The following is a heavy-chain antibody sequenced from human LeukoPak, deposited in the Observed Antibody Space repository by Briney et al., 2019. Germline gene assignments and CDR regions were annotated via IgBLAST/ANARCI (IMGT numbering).Heavy chain of an antibody. Sequence: PGGSLRLSSAASGLTFSSYTVNWVRQAPGKGLEWVSSMSSSGSDISYADSLKGRFTTSRDNAKNSLYLQMDSLRAEDTAVYYCGRTAWALGAFDILGQGTMVTVSS. CDR1: GLTFSSYT. CDR3: GRTAWALGAFDI. D-gene: IGHD5-18*01. J-gene: IGHJ3*02. CDR2: MSSSGSDI. V-gene: IGHV3-21*01.